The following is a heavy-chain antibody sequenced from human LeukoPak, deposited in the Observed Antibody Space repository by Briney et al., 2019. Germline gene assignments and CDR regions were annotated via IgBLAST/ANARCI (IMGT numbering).Heavy chain of an antibody. CDR1: GFTFSSYW. CDR3: AREPYYYDSSGYLGGYYFDY. J-gene: IGHJ4*02. CDR2: IKQDGSEK. Sequence: GGSLRLSCAASGFTFSSYWMSWVRQAPGKGLEWVANIKQDGSEKNYVDSVKGRFTISRDNAKNSLYLQMNTLRVEDTAVYYCAREPYYYDSSGYLGGYYFDYWGQGTLVTVSS. D-gene: IGHD3-22*01. V-gene: IGHV3-7*01.